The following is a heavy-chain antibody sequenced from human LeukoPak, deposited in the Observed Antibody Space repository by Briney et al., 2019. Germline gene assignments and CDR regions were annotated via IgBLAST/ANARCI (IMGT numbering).Heavy chain of an antibody. CDR3: ARGPGRVTIFWGPPLFDP. CDR1: GGSFSGYY. CDR2: INHSGST. J-gene: IGHJ5*02. Sequence: SETLSLTCAVYGGSFSGYYWSWIRQPPGKGLEWIGEINHSGSTNYNPSLKSRVTISVDTSKNQFSLKLSSVTAADTAVYYCARGPGRVTIFWGPPLFDPWGQGTLVTVSS. V-gene: IGHV4-34*01. D-gene: IGHD3-9*01.